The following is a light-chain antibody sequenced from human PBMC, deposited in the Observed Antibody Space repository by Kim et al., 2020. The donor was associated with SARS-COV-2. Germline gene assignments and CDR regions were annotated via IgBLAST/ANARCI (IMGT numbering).Light chain of an antibody. Sequence: QSVLTQPPSASGTPGQRVTMSCSGSDSNIGYETVNWYQHLPGTAPKLLIYGNNKRPSGVPDRFSGSKSGPSASLAISGLQSWDEAIYYCAAWDDRLNGWLFGGGTQLTVL. V-gene: IGLV1-44*01. CDR1: DSNIGYET. CDR2: GNN. CDR3: AAWDDRLNGWL. J-gene: IGLJ2*01.